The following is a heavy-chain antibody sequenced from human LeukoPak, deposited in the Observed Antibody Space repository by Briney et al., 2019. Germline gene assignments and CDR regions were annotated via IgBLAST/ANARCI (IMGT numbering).Heavy chain of an antibody. J-gene: IGHJ2*01. CDR2: ISAYNGNT. CDR1: GYTFTSYG. D-gene: IGHD6-13*01. V-gene: IGHV1-18*01. CDR3: ARELVAAADNYWYFDL. Sequence: ASVKVSCKASGYTFTSYGISWVRQAPGQGLEWMGWISAYNGNTNYAQKLQGRVTMTTDTSTSTAYMELRSLRSDDTAVYYCARELVAAADNYWYFDLWGRGTLVTVSS.